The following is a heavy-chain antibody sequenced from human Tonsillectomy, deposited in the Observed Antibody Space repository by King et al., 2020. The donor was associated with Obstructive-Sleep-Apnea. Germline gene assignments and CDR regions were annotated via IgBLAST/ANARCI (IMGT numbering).Heavy chain of an antibody. CDR1: GFTVSNYG. V-gene: IGHV3-30*02. J-gene: IGHJ4*02. Sequence: VQLVESGGGVVQPGRSLRLSCAASGFTVSNYGMHWVRQAPGKGLEWVAFIRYDGSNNSYGDSVKGRFTISRDNSKNTQYLQMNSLRPEDTAVYYCARGSYSSGWEGDYWGQGTLVIVSS. D-gene: IGHD6-19*01. CDR2: IRYDGSNN. CDR3: ARGSYSSGWEGDY.